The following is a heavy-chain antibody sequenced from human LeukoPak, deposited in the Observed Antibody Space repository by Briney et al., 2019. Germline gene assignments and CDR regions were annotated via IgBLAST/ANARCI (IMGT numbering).Heavy chain of an antibody. J-gene: IGHJ4*02. V-gene: IGHV1-2*06. CDR1: GGTFSSYA. Sequence: ASVKVSCKASGGTFSSYAISWVRQAPGQGLEWMGRINPTSGDTNYAQKFQGRVTMTRDTSISTAYMELSRLRSGDTAVYYCARDYCGGDCFPDYWGQGTLVTVSS. CDR2: INPTSGDT. D-gene: IGHD2-21*02. CDR3: ARDYCGGDCFPDY.